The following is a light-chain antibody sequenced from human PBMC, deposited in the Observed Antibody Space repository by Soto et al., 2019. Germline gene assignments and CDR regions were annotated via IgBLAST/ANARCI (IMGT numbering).Light chain of an antibody. Sequence: QSALTQPASVSGSPGQSITISCTGSSSDVGSYNLVSWHQQYPGKAPKLMIYEGSKRPSGVSNRFSGSKSGNTASLTISGLQAEDEADSYCCSYAGRSTLVFGGGTKLTVL. CDR2: EGS. CDR1: SSDVGSYNL. V-gene: IGLV2-23*01. J-gene: IGLJ3*02. CDR3: CSYAGRSTLV.